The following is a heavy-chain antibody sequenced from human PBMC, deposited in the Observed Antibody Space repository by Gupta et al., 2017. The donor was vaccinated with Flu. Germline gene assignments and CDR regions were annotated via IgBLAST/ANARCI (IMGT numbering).Heavy chain of an antibody. D-gene: IGHD4-23*01. Sequence: QITLKESGPTLVKPTQTLTLTCTFSGFSLSTSGVGVGWIRQPPGKALEWLALIYWDDDKRYSPSLKSRLTITKDTSKNQVVLTMTNMDPVDTATYYCAHISPYDYGGNPIRTAFDYWGQGTLVTVSS. CDR1: GFSLSTSGVG. CDR2: IYWDDDK. J-gene: IGHJ4*02. CDR3: AHISPYDYGGNPIRTAFDY. V-gene: IGHV2-5*02.